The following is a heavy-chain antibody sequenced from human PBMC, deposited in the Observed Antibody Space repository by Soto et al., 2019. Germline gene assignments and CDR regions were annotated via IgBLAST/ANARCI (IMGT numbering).Heavy chain of an antibody. CDR3: ARREGSSPFDY. V-gene: IGHV4-39*01. CDR1: GGSISSGSYY. D-gene: IGHD6-6*01. Sequence: PSETLSLTCIVSGGSISSGSYYWGWIRQPPGKGLEWIGSMYFTGTTYDNPSLKSRVTISVDTSKNQFSLKLSSVTAADTAVYYCARREGSSPFDYWGQGTLVTVSS. J-gene: IGHJ4*02. CDR2: MYFTGTT.